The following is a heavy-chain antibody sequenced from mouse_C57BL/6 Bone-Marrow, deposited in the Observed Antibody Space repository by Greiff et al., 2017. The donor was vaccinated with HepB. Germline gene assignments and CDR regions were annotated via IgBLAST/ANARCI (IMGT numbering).Heavy chain of an antibody. J-gene: IGHJ2*01. V-gene: IGHV1-26*01. CDR1: GYTFTDYY. CDR2: INPNNGGT. Sequence: EVQLQQSGPELVKPGASVKISCKASGYTFTDYYMNWVKQSHGKSLEWIGDINPNNGGTSYNQKFKGKATLTVDKSSSTAYMELRSLTSEDSAVYYCARSPVWLRRRRSGYFDYWGQGTTLTVSS. CDR3: ARSPVWLRRRRSGYFDY. D-gene: IGHD2-2*01.